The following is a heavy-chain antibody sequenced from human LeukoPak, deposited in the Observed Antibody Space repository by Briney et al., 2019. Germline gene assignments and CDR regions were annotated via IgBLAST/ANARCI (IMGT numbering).Heavy chain of an antibody. J-gene: IGHJ6*02. CDR1: GGTFNSYA. CDR3: ARDSGGGDYYYYGMDV. D-gene: IGHD2-15*01. Sequence: SVKVSCKASGGTFNSYAISWVRQAPGQGLEWMGRIIPILGIANYAQKFQGRVTITADKSTSTAYMELSSLRSEDTAVYYCARDSGGGDYYYYGMDVWGQGTTVTVSS. V-gene: IGHV1-69*04. CDR2: IIPILGIA.